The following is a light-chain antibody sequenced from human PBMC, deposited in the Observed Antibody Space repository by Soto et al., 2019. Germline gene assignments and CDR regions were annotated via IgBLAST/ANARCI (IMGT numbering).Light chain of an antibody. CDR1: QGISNY. CDR2: AAS. CDR3: QKYNSAPQT. V-gene: IGKV1-27*01. J-gene: IGKJ1*01. Sequence: DIQMTQSPSSLSASVGDRVTITCRASQGISNYLAWYQQKPGKVPKLLIYAASTLHSGVASRFSGSGSGTDFTLTISSLQPEDVATYYCQKYNSAPQTFDQGTKVEIK.